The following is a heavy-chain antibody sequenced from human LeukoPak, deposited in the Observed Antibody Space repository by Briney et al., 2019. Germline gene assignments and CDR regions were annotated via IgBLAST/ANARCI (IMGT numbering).Heavy chain of an antibody. CDR3: ARSRGVKKGHFDY. J-gene: IGHJ4*02. V-gene: IGHV4-34*01. CDR1: GGSFSGYY. Sequence: SETLSLTCAVYGGSFSGYYWSWIRQPPGKGLEWIGEINHSGSTNYNPSLKSRVTISVDTSKNQFSLKLSSVTAADTAVYYCARSRGVKKGHFDYWGQGTLVTVSS. CDR2: INHSGST. D-gene: IGHD3-10*01.